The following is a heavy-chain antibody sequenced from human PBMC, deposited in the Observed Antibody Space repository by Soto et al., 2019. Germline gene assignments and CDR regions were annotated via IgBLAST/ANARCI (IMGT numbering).Heavy chain of an antibody. J-gene: IGHJ6*03. CDR1: GYSFTSYW. CDR3: ARTYYDFWSGYYIGSNYYYYYYMDV. Sequence: GESLKISCKGSGYSFTSYWIGWVRQMPGKGLEWMGIIYPGDSDTRYSPSFQGQVTISADKSISTAYLQWSSLKASDTAMYYCARTYYDFWSGYYIGSNYYYYYYMDVWGKGTTVTVSS. CDR2: IYPGDSDT. D-gene: IGHD3-3*01. V-gene: IGHV5-51*01.